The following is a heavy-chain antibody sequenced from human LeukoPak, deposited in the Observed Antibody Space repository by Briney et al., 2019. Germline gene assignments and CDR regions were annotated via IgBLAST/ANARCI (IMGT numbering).Heavy chain of an antibody. CDR2: IIPIFGTA. D-gene: IGHD6-19*01. CDR3: ARTPSSGWTTFDY. CDR1: GGTFSNYA. V-gene: IGHV1-69*01. J-gene: IGHJ4*02. Sequence: ASLKVSCKASGGTFSNYAISWVRQAPGQGLEWMGGIIPIFGTANYAQKFQGRVTITADESTSTAYMELSSLRSDDTAVYYCARTPSSGWTTFDYWGQGTLVTVSS.